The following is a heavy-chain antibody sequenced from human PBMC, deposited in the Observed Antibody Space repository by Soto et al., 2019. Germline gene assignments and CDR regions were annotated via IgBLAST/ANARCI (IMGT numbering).Heavy chain of an antibody. CDR2: IYHSGST. D-gene: IGHD3-3*01. V-gene: IGHV4-38-2*01. Sequence: QVQLQESGPGLVKPSETLSLTCAVSGYSISSGYYWGWIRQPPGKGLEWIGSIYHSGSTYYNPSLKSRVTISVDTSKNQFSLKLSSVTAADTAVYYCATIFGVVGTVDYWGQGTLVTVSS. CDR1: GYSISSGYY. CDR3: ATIFGVVGTVDY. J-gene: IGHJ4*02.